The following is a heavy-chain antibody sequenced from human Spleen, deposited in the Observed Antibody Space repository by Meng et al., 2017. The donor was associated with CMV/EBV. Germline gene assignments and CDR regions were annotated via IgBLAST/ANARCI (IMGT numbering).Heavy chain of an antibody. CDR2: IYYSGST. CDR3: ARIYCSSTSCGWFDP. V-gene: IGHV4-61*01. CDR1: GGSVSSGSYY. Sequence: GSLRLSCTVSGGSVSSGSYYWSWIRQPPGKGLEWIGYIYYSGSTNYNPSLKSRVTISVDTSKNQFSLKLSSVTAADTAVYYCARIYCSSTSCGWFDPWGQGTLVTVSS. J-gene: IGHJ5*02. D-gene: IGHD2-2*01.